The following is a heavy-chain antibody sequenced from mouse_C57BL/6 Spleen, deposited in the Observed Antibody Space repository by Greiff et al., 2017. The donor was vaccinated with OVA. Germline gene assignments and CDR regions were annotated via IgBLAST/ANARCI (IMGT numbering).Heavy chain of an antibody. CDR3: ARREDGGMDY. J-gene: IGHJ4*01. Sequence: QVQLQQPGAELVKPGASVKLSCKASGYTFTSYWMHWVKQRPGQGLEWIGMIHPNSGSTNYNEKFKSKATLTVDKSSSTAYMQRSSLTSEDSAVYYCARREDGGMDYWGQGTSVTVSS. CDR2: IHPNSGST. V-gene: IGHV1-64*01. CDR1: GYTFTSYW.